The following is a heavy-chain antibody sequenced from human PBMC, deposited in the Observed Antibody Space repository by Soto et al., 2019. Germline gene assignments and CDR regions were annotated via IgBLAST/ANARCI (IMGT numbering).Heavy chain of an antibody. J-gene: IGHJ4*02. D-gene: IGHD1-26*01. CDR3: GKETMVVVGGLADF. CDR1: GFAFNNYA. V-gene: IGHV3-23*04. CDR2: ISGGGGST. Sequence: EVHLVGSGGGLIQPGGSLRLSCAASGFAFNNYAISWVRQVPGKGLEWVSAISGGGGSTFYADSVKGRFTISRDNSKHTVSLQVNSLRAEDTAVDVWGKETMVVVGGLADFWGQGTLVTVSP.